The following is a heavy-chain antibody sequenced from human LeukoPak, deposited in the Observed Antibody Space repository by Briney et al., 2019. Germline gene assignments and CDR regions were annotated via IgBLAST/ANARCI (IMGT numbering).Heavy chain of an antibody. CDR1: GGSISSYY. Sequence: SETLSLTCTVSGGSISSYYWSWIGQPPGKGLEWIGYIYYSGSTNYNPSLKSRVTISVDTSKNQFSLKLSSVTAADTAVYYCASLNMAYSLDYWGQGTLVTVSS. CDR2: IYYSGST. J-gene: IGHJ4*02. V-gene: IGHV4-59*01. CDR3: ASLNMAYSLDY. D-gene: IGHD2-15*01.